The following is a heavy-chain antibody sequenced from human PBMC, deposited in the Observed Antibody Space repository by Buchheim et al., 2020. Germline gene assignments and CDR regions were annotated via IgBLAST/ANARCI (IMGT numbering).Heavy chain of an antibody. CDR2: IIPIFGTA. V-gene: IGHV1-69*06. CDR1: GGTFSSYA. D-gene: IGHD3-10*01. CDR3: ARTPMVRGVIRTRNYYYYMDV. J-gene: IGHJ6*03. Sequence: QVQLVQSGAEVKKPGSSVKVSCKASGGTFSSYAISWLRQAPGQGLEWMGGIIPIFGTANYAQKSQGRVTITADKSTSTAYMERSSLRSEDTAVYYCARTPMVRGVIRTRNYYYYMDVWGKGTT.